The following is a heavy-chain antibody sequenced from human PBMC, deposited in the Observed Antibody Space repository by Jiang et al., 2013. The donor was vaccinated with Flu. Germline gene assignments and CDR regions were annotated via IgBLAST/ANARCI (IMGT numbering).Heavy chain of an antibody. D-gene: IGHD1-26*01. CDR3: ARVGATWNAFDI. J-gene: IGHJ3*02. CDR1: GFSFSSYG. Sequence: GGVVQPGGSLRLSCAASGFSFSSYGMNWVRQAPGKGLEWVAFIRFDGSDKYYTDSLKGRFSISRDNSKNTLYLQLESLRTEDTAVYYCARVGATWNAFDIWGQGTLVTVSS. V-gene: IGHV3-30*02. CDR2: IRFDGSDK.